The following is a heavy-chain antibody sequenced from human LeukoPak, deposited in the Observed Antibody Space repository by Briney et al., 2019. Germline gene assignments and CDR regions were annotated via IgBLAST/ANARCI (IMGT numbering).Heavy chain of an antibody. CDR2: IYSGGYT. Sequence: GGSLRLSCVASGFTVTTNYMTWVRQAPGKGLEWVSIIYSGGYTDYADSVKGRFTISRDNSKNTLDLQMNSLRAEGTAVYYCARRLEYSGSKGVFDYWGQGTLVTVSS. V-gene: IGHV3-66*01. J-gene: IGHJ4*02. D-gene: IGHD1-26*01. CDR3: ARRLEYSGSKGVFDY. CDR1: GFTVTTNY.